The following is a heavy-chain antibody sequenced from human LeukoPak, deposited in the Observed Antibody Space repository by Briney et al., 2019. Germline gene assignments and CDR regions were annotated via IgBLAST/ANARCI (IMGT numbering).Heavy chain of an antibody. D-gene: IGHD1-14*01. CDR1: GFTFSSYW. V-gene: IGHV3-74*01. J-gene: IGHJ4*02. CDR2: IKSDGST. Sequence: GGSLRLSCAASGFTFSSYWMHWVRQAPGKGLVWVSRIKSDGSTNYADSVKGRFTISRDNAKNTLSLQMNSLRAEDTAMYYCAKDSTDRVLDYWGQGTLVTVSS. CDR3: AKDSTDRVLDY.